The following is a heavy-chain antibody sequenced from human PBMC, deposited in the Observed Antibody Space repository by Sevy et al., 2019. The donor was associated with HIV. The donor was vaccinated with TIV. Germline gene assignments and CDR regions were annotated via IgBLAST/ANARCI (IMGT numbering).Heavy chain of an antibody. CDR3: SATREYCSDSYGYFDY. CDR2: FDPEDGER. V-gene: IGHV1-24*01. Sequence: ASVKVSCKASGHTLTDLSMHWVRQAPGKGFEWIGRFDPEDGERIYAQKFQGRVTMTEDTSTDTAYMELSSLRSEDTAVYYCSATREYCSDSYGYFDYWGQRTLVTVSS. J-gene: IGHJ4*02. CDR1: GHTLTDLS. D-gene: IGHD3-22*01.